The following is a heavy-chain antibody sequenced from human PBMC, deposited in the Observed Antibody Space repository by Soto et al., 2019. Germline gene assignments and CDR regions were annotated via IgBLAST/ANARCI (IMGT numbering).Heavy chain of an antibody. CDR2: INHSGST. J-gene: IGHJ3*02. CDR3: ARVRGTYYYGSGSRPRAFDI. CDR1: GGSFSGYY. D-gene: IGHD3-10*01. Sequence: QVQLQQWGAGLLKPSETLSLTCAVYGGSFSGYYWSWIRQPPGKGLEWIGEINHSGSTNYNPSLTSRVSISVATSTNQFSMKVSSVPAADTAVYYCARVRGTYYYGSGSRPRAFDIWGQGTMVTVSS. V-gene: IGHV4-34*01.